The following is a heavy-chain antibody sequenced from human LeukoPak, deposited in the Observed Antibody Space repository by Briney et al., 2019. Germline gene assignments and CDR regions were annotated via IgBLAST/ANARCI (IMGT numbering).Heavy chain of an antibody. J-gene: IGHJ4*02. CDR1: GGTFSSYA. Sequence: GASVKVSCKTSGGTFSSYAISWVRQAPGHGLEWMGRIIPIFGIANYAQKFQGRVTITADKSTSTAYTELSSLRSEDTAVYYCAGAGSGSGYPLDYWGQGTLVTVSS. CDR2: IIPIFGIA. CDR3: AGAGSGSGYPLDY. V-gene: IGHV1-69*04. D-gene: IGHD3-3*01.